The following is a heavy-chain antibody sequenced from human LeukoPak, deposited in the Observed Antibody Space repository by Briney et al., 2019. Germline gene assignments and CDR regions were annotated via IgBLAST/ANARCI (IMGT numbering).Heavy chain of an antibody. J-gene: IGHJ4*02. V-gene: IGHV4-59*01. CDR1: GGSISSYY. D-gene: IGHD3-22*01. CDR3: ALGGDYYDSSGYYS. CDR2: IYYSGST. Sequence: SETLSLTCTVSGGSISSYYWSWIRQPPGKGLEWIGYIYYSGSTNYNPSLKSLFTISVDTSKNQFSLKLSSVTAADTAVYYCALGGDYYDSSGYYSWGQGTLVTVSS.